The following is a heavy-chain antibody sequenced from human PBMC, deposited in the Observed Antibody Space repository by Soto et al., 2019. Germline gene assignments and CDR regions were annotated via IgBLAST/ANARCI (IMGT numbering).Heavy chain of an antibody. D-gene: IGHD3-10*01. CDR2: IYYSGST. CDR1: CGSISSGGYY. Sequence: QVQLKESGPGLVKPSQTLSLTCTVSCGSISSGGYYWIWIRQHPGKGLEWIGYIYYSGSTYYNPSLKSRVTISVDTSKNQFSLKLSSVTAADTAVYYCARGVTMVRGVIHTPYFDYWGQGTLVTVSS. J-gene: IGHJ4*02. V-gene: IGHV4-31*03. CDR3: ARGVTMVRGVIHTPYFDY.